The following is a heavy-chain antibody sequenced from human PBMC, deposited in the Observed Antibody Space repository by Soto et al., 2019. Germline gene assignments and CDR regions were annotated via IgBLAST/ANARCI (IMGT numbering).Heavy chain of an antibody. J-gene: IGHJ5*02. Sequence: SETLSLTCTVSGTSMSGHFWSWMRQPPGKGLEWIGYGYYSGSTLYNPSLKSRVTISLDTSKNHFSLRLNSVTSADTAVYYCALGVYFSGAPTGWFYPRAQRTPVPVSA. CDR1: GTSMSGHF. D-gene: IGHD2-15*01. CDR2: GYYSGST. CDR3: ALGVYFSGAPTGWFYP. V-gene: IGHV4-59*11.